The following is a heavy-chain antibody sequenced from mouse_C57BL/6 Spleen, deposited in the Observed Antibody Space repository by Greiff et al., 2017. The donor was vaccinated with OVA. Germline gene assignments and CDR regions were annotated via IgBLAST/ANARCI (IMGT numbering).Heavy chain of an antibody. CDR3: AREGYDGYMYYFDY. Sequence: VQLQQSGPELVKPWASVTISCKASGYAFSSSWMNWVKQRPGTGLEWIGRIYPGDGDANYNGKLNGKATLTADKSSSTSYMQLSSLTSEDSAVYFCAREGYDGYMYYFDYWGQGTTLTVSS. J-gene: IGHJ2*01. CDR2: IYPGDGDA. V-gene: IGHV1-82*01. CDR1: GYAFSSSW. D-gene: IGHD2-3*01.